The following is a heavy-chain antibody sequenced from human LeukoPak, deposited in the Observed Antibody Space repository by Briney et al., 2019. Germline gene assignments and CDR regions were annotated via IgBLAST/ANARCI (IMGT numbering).Heavy chain of an antibody. Sequence: PGRSLRLSCAASGFTFNDYAMHWVRQTPGKGLEWVSAISGSGGSTYYADSVKGRFTISRDNSKNTLYLQMNSLRAEDTAVYYCARALDSSGWYIKSPYYMDVWGKGTTVTVSS. CDR2: ISGSGGST. V-gene: IGHV3-23*01. J-gene: IGHJ6*03. CDR3: ARALDSSGWYIKSPYYMDV. CDR1: GFTFNDYA. D-gene: IGHD6-19*01.